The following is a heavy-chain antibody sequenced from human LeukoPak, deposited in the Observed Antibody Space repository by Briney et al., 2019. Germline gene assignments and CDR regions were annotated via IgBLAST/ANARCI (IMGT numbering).Heavy chain of an antibody. D-gene: IGHD2-15*01. CDR3: ARQSCSGGNCYPRAFDI. CDR1: GYNFITYW. V-gene: IGHV5-51*01. CDR2: IYPGDSDT. Sequence: GESLKISCKGSGYNFITYWIAWVRQMPGKGLEWMGNIYPGDSDTRYSPSFQGQVSISADKSISTAYLQWSSLKASDTAMYYCARQSCSGGNCYPRAFDIWGQGTMVTVSS. J-gene: IGHJ3*02.